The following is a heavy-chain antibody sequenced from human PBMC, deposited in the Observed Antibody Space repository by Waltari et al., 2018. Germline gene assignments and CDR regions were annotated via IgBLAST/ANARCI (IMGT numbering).Heavy chain of an antibody. CDR2: IYTSGST. Sequence: QVQLQESGPGLVKPSQTLSLTCPVSGGSISSGLSYWSWIRQPAGKGLEWIGRIYTSGSTNYNPSLKSRVTISVDTSKNQFSLKLSSVTAADTAVYYCARFRWFGERGGGMDVWGQGTTVTVSS. CDR1: GGSISSGLSY. CDR3: ARFRWFGERGGGMDV. D-gene: IGHD3-10*01. V-gene: IGHV4-61*02. J-gene: IGHJ6*02.